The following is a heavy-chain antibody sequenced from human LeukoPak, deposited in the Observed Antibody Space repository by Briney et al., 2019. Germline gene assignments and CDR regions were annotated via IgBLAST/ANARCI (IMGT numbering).Heavy chain of an antibody. J-gene: IGHJ5*02. CDR3: AKDPVSSPNYYGSEGFDP. CDR1: GLTFSNAW. D-gene: IGHD3-10*01. Sequence: GGSLRLSCAASGLTFSNAWMSWVRQAPGKGLEWVGRIKSKTDGGATDYAPPVKDRFTISRDDSKNTLYLQMNSQRAEDTAVYYCAKDPVSSPNYYGSEGFDPWGQGTLVTVSS. CDR2: IKSKTDGGAT. V-gene: IGHV3-15*01.